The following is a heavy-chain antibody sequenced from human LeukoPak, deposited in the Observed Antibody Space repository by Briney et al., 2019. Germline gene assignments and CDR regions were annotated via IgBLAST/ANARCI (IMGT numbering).Heavy chain of an antibody. CDR3: ARVLCGGDCYTDFDY. CDR2: INPNSGGT. J-gene: IGHJ4*02. V-gene: IGHV1-2*02. Sequence: ASVKVSCKASGYTFTGYYMHWVRQAPGQGLEWMGWINPNSGGTNYAQKFQGRVTMTRGTSISTAYMELSRLRSDDTAVYYCARVLCGGDCYTDFDYWGQGTLVTVSS. CDR1: GYTFTGYY. D-gene: IGHD2-21*02.